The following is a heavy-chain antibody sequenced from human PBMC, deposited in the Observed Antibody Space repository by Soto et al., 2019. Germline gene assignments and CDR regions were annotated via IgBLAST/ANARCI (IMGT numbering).Heavy chain of an antibody. D-gene: IGHD3-16*01. J-gene: IGHJ4*02. Sequence: SETLSLTCAVSGGSISSRDSYWGWIRQPPGKGLEWIGSFHYSGSTYYNPSLKSRVTISVDTSKNQLSLRVTSVTAADTAVYYCARGFGRSHFDYWGQGTLVTVSS. CDR3: ARGFGRSHFDY. CDR1: GGSISSRDSY. V-gene: IGHV4-39*01. CDR2: FHYSGST.